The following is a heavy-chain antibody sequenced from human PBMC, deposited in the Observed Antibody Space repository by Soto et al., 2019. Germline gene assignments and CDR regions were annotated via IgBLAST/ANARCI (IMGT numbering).Heavy chain of an antibody. CDR2: IYHSGGT. CDR3: ARERGAGTYQGFDF. Sequence: QVQLQESGPGLVKPSGTLSLTCAVSGGSISSNNWWHWVRQPPGKGLEWIGEIYHSGGTNYSPSLESRVTMSVDKSKIQFSLSLSSMPAADTAVYYCARERGAGTYQGFDFWGQGTLVTVSS. CDR1: GGSISSNNW. J-gene: IGHJ4*02. V-gene: IGHV4-4*02. D-gene: IGHD1-26*01.